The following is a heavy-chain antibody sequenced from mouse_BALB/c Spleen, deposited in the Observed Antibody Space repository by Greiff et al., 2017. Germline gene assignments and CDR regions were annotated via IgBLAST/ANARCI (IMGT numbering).Heavy chain of an antibody. CDR2: IYPGDGDT. CDR3: ARSGCNPSAWFAY. CDR1: GYAFSSSW. D-gene: IGHD6-1*01. V-gene: IGHV1-82*01. Sequence: VQLQESGPELVKPGASVKISCKASGYAFSSSWMNWVKQRPGQGLEWIGRIYPGDGDTNYNGKFKGKATLTADKSSSTAYMQLSSLTSVDSAVYFGARSGCNPSAWFAYWGQGTLVTVSA. J-gene: IGHJ3*01.